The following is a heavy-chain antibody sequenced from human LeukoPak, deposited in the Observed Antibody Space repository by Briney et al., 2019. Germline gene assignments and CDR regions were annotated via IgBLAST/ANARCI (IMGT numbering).Heavy chain of an antibody. Sequence: SQTLSLTCTVSGVSISSGDYYWSWLRQPPGKGLEWIVYIYYSGITYYNPSLKSRVTISVDTSKNQFSLTLSSVTAADTAVYYCARKISIEAAAAGTAEYFQHWGQGTLVTVSS. CDR3: ARKISIEAAAAGTAEYFQH. CDR1: GVSISSGDYY. CDR2: IYYSGIT. D-gene: IGHD6-13*01. J-gene: IGHJ1*01. V-gene: IGHV4-30-4*08.